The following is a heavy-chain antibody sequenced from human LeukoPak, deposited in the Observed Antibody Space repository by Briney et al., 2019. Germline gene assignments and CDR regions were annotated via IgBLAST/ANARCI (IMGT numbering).Heavy chain of an antibody. CDR3: ARAHRPAYYDFWSGSPFDI. D-gene: IGHD3-3*01. CDR1: GGSISGYY. CDR2: INHSGST. J-gene: IGHJ3*02. V-gene: IGHV4-34*01. Sequence: SETLSLTCTVSGGSISGYYWSWIRQPPGKGLEWIGEINHSGSTNYNPSLKSRVTISVDTSKNQFSLKLSSVTAADTAVYYCARAHRPAYYDFWSGSPFDIWGQGTMVTVSS.